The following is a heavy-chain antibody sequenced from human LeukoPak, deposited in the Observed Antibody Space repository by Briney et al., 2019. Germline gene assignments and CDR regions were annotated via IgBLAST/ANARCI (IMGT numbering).Heavy chain of an antibody. V-gene: IGHV1-69*04. D-gene: IGHD3-16*01. Sequence: GASVKVSCKASGGTFSSYAIGWVRQAPGQGLEWMGRIIPILGIANYAQKFQGRVTITADKSTSTAYMELSSLRSEDTAVYYCARARIGGVKDYYYYGMDVWGQGTTVTVSS. J-gene: IGHJ6*02. CDR2: IIPILGIA. CDR3: ARARIGGVKDYYYYGMDV. CDR1: GGTFSSYA.